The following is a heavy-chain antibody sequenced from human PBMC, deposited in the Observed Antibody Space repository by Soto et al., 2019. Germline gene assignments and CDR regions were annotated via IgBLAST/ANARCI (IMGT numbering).Heavy chain of an antibody. Sequence: EAQLVESGGALVKPGGSLRLSCVVSGFTLNKAWMSWVRQAPGKGLEWVGRIKSESSGGTTDYAAPVRGRFSISRDDSRNTLNLQMDSLKTEDTAVYYCVTDPGGAVSARDVPGYWGQGTLVTVSS. CDR2: IKSESSGGTT. D-gene: IGHD6-6*01. V-gene: IGHV3-15*02. CDR1: GFTLNKAW. J-gene: IGHJ4*02. CDR3: VTDPGGAVSARDVPGY.